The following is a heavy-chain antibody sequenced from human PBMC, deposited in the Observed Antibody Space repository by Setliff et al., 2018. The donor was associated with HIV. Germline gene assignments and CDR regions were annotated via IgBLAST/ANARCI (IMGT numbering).Heavy chain of an antibody. CDR2: MYYSGST. CDR3: ARHSPSDY. Sequence: SETLSLTCTVSGGSITSRSYYWGWIRQPPGKGLEWIGTMYYSGSTSYNPSLKNRVTISVDTSKNQFSLKLSSVTAADTAVYYCARHSPSDYWGQGTLVTVSS. V-gene: IGHV4-39*01. CDR1: GGSITSRSYY. J-gene: IGHJ4*02.